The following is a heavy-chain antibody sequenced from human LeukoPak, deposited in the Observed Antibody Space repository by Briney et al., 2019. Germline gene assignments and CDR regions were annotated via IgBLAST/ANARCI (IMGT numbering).Heavy chain of an antibody. CDR1: GFTFSSYG. CDR2: IWYDGSNK. J-gene: IGHJ4*02. CDR3: ARPHDSSGYYHYWFDY. D-gene: IGHD3-22*01. V-gene: IGHV3-33*01. Sequence: PGRSLRLSCAASGFTFSSYGMYWVRQAPGKGLEWVAVIWYDGSNKYYADSVKGRFTISRDNSKNTLYLQMNSLRAEDTAVYYCARPHDSSGYYHYWFDYWGQGTLVTVSS.